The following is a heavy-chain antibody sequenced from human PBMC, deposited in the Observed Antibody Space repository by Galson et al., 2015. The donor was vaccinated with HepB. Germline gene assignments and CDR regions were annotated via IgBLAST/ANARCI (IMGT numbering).Heavy chain of an antibody. D-gene: IGHD6-19*01. CDR2: INPGTGAT. V-gene: IGHV1-46*02. CDR3: ARGGIAVAGTGNWFDP. J-gene: IGHJ5*02. Sequence: SVKVSCKASGSTFNTYYIHWVRQAPGQGPEWMGIINPGTGATVYPQKFQGRVTMTRDTSTSTVYMDLSSLRSEDTAVYYCARGGIAVAGTGNWFDPWGQGTLVTVSS. CDR1: GSTFNTYY.